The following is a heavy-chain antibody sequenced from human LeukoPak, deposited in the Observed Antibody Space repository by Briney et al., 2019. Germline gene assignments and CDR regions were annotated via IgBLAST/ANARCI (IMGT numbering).Heavy chain of an antibody. CDR1: GFTFSSYA. CDR2: ISGSGGST. D-gene: IGHD3-22*01. Sequence: GGSLRLSCAASGFTFSSYAMSWVRQAPGKGLEWVSTISGSGGSTCYADSVKGRFTISRDNSKNTLYLQMNSLRAEDTAVYYCAKDSYYYDSSSYYVNWGQGTLVTVSS. V-gene: IGHV3-23*01. J-gene: IGHJ4*02. CDR3: AKDSYYYDSSSYYVN.